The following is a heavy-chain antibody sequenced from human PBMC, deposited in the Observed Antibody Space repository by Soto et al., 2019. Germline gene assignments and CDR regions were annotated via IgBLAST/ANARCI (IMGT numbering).Heavy chain of an antibody. J-gene: IGHJ4*02. V-gene: IGHV4-59*01. CDR1: GGSISSYY. Sequence: SETLSLTCTVYGGSISSYYWSWIRQPPGKGLEWIGYIYYSGSTNYNPSLKSRVTISVDTSKNQFSLKLSSVTAADTAVYYCARVSGYDEIDYWGQGTLVTVSS. CDR3: ARVSGYDEIDY. CDR2: IYYSGST. D-gene: IGHD5-12*01.